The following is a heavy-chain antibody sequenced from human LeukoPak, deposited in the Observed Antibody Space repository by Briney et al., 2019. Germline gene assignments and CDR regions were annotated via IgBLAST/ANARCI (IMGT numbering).Heavy chain of an antibody. CDR1: GFTFSSHW. J-gene: IGHJ4*02. Sequence: GGSLRLSCAASGFTFSSHWMHWVRQAPGKGLVWVSRINSDGSSTTYADSVKGRFTSSRDNPKNTLYLQMNSLRAEDTAVYYCAKDGVAGKIMYYFDYWGQGTLVTVSS. D-gene: IGHD6-19*01. CDR3: AKDGVAGKIMYYFDY. V-gene: IGHV3-74*01. CDR2: INSDGSST.